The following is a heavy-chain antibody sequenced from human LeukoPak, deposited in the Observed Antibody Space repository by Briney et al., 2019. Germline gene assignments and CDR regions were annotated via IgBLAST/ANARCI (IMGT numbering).Heavy chain of an antibody. CDR1: GFTFSSCD. D-gene: IGHD6-19*01. V-gene: IGHV3-23*01. CDR2: IGGGGTP. Sequence: PGGSLRLSCAASGFTFSSCDMGWVRQAPGRGLEWVSAIGGGGTPYYADSVKGRFTISRDNSKNTLYLQMNSLRAEDTAVYYCAKDDHGGSGWRDYFDQWGQGTLVTVSS. CDR3: AKDDHGGSGWRDYFDQ. J-gene: IGHJ4*02.